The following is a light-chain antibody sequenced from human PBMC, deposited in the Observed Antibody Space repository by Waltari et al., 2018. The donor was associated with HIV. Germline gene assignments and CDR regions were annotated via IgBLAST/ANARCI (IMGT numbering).Light chain of an antibody. Sequence: DIQMTPSPSSLSASVRDRVTITCQASQDIIKYLNWYQQKPGKAPKLLIYAASNLETGVPARFSGGGSGTDFTFTISSLQPEDIATYYCQQYDNLPLTFGGGTKVEI. CDR1: QDIIKY. CDR3: QQYDNLPLT. J-gene: IGKJ4*01. CDR2: AAS. V-gene: IGKV1-33*01.